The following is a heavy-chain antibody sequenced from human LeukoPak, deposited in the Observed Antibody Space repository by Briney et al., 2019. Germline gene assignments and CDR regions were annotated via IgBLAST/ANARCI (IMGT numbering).Heavy chain of an antibody. CDR1: GYTCTSYG. V-gene: IGHV1-18*01. CDR2: ISAYNGNT. CDR3: ARSRVPDSDYAFDI. D-gene: IGHD3-22*01. J-gene: IGHJ3*02. Sequence: ASVKVSCKASGYTCTSYGISWVRQAPGQGLEWMGWISAYNGNTNYAQKLQGRVTMTTDTSTSTAYMELRSLRSDDTAVYYCARSRVPDSDYAFDIWGQGTMVTVSS.